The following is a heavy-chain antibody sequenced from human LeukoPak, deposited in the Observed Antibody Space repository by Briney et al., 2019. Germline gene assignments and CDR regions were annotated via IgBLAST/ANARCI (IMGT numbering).Heavy chain of an antibody. Sequence: GESLKISCKGSGYTFHSYWIAWVRQKPGKGPEWMGLIYPDDSGTRYNPSFQGQVIISADKSISTAYLQWSSLKASDTAMYYCARSAGHCSDGLCYAYNWFDLWGQGTLVTVSS. V-gene: IGHV5-51*01. CDR2: IYPDDSGT. J-gene: IGHJ5*02. CDR1: GYTFHSYW. CDR3: ARSAGHCSDGLCYAYNWFDL. D-gene: IGHD2-8*01.